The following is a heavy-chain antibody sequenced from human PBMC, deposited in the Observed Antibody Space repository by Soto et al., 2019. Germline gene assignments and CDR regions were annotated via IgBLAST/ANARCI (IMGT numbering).Heavy chain of an antibody. CDR3: ATPQDYDGCLDY. J-gene: IGHJ4*02. D-gene: IGHD3-22*01. V-gene: IGHV1-3*01. CDR2: INVGNGNT. Sequence: ASVKVSCKTPGYTFTIYNIHWVRQAPGQRLEWMGWINVGNGNTRYSQKFQGRLTLTRDTPGNTAYLELNSLISEDTAVYYCATPQDYDGCLDYWGQGTLVTVSS. CDR1: GYTFTIYN.